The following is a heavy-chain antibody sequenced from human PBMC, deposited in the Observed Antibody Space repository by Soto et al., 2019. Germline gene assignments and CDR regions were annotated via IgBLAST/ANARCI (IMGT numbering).Heavy chain of an antibody. CDR3: AHRVGLQGNWNGGYFDF. J-gene: IGHJ4*02. Sequence: QITLKESGPPRVKPTQTLTLTCTFSGFSLSTSGVGVGCIRQPPGKALERLALIYWDDDKRYNPSLKSRLTIPKDTSKNQVVLTMTNMDPVDTATYYCAHRVGLQGNWNGGYFDFWGQGALVTVSS. V-gene: IGHV2-5*02. CDR2: IYWDDDK. CDR1: GFSLSTSGVG. D-gene: IGHD1-1*01.